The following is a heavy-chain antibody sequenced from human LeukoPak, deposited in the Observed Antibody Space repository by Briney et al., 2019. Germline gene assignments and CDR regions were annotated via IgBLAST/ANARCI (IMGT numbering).Heavy chain of an antibody. J-gene: IGHJ4*02. CDR3: ARVFDTAMVTDLFDY. D-gene: IGHD5-18*01. Sequence: PSETLSLTCTVSGGSISSSSYYWGWIRQPPGKGQEWIGSIYYSGSTYYNPSLKSRVTISVDTSKNQFSLKLSSVTAADTAVYYCARVFDTAMVTDLFDYWGQGTLVTVSS. CDR1: GGSISSSSYY. V-gene: IGHV4-39*07. CDR2: IYYSGST.